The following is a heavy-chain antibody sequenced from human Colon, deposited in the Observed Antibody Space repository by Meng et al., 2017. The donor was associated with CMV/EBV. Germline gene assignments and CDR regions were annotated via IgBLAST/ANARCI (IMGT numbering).Heavy chain of an antibody. Sequence: SETLSLTCTVSNDSISSPYYWGWIRQSPGKGLEWIGSVYHTGSTYYNPSLESRVTISLDTSKSQFSLKLDSVTAADTAVYYCAGASGWYFLDYWGQGTLVTVSS. V-gene: IGHV4-38-2*02. CDR3: AGASGWYFLDY. J-gene: IGHJ4*02. D-gene: IGHD6-19*01. CDR1: NDSISSPYY. CDR2: VYHTGST.